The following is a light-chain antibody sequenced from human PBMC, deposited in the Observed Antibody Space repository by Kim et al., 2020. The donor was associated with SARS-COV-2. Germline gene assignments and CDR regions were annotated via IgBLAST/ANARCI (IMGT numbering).Light chain of an antibody. V-gene: IGLV3-21*03. Sequence: APGKTASITCGGNNNGSKSVHWYQQKPGQAPVLVVYDDSDRPSGIPARFSGSNSGNTATLTISRVEAGDEADYYCQVWDSSSDHVVFGGGTQLTVL. CDR2: DDS. CDR3: QVWDSSSDHVV. CDR1: NNGSKS. J-gene: IGLJ2*01.